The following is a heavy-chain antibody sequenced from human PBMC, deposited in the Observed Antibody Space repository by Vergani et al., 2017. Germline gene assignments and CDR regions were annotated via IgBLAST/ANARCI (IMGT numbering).Heavy chain of an antibody. CDR1: GFTFGDYA. CDR3: ARGADEIAVADHLGY. Sequence: EVQLVESGGGLVQPGRSLRLSCTASGFTFGDYAMSWFRQAPGKGLEWVGFIRSKAYGGTTEYAASVKGRFTISRDDSKSIAYLQMNSLKTEDTAVYYCARGADEIAVADHLGYWGQGTLVTVSS. J-gene: IGHJ4*02. V-gene: IGHV3-49*03. D-gene: IGHD6-19*01. CDR2: IRSKAYGGTT.